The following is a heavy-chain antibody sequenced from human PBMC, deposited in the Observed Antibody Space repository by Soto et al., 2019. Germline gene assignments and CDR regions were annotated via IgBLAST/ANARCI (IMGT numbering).Heavy chain of an antibody. V-gene: IGHV1-69*13. Sequence: GASVKVSCKASGGTFSSYAISWVRQAPGQGLEWMGGIIPIFGTANYAQKFQGRVTITADESTSTAYMELSSLRSEDTAVYYCARATKDCSSTSCYFGPYYYCYGMDVWGQGTTVTVSS. CDR1: GGTFSSYA. J-gene: IGHJ6*02. CDR3: ARATKDCSSTSCYFGPYYYCYGMDV. D-gene: IGHD2-2*01. CDR2: IIPIFGTA.